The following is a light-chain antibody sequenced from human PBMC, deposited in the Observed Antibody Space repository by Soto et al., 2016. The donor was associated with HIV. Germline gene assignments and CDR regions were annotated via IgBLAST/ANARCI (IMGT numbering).Light chain of an antibody. V-gene: IGLV3-1*01. J-gene: IGLJ2*01. Sequence: SNELTQPPSVSVSPGQTASITCSGDKLGDKYICWYHQKPGQSPVLVIYEDRKRPSGIPERFSGSNSGNTATLTISGTQSMDEADYYCQAWDSSTAVFGGGTKLTVL. CDR1: KLGDKY. CDR2: EDR. CDR3: QAWDSSTAV.